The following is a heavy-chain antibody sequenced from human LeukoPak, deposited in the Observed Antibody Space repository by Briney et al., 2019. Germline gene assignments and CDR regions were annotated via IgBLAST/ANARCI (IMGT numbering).Heavy chain of an antibody. J-gene: IGHJ4*02. CDR3: ARVAFFRYSSSWRDDY. Sequence: GGSLRLSCAASGFTFSSYSMNWVRQAPGKGLEWVSSISSSSSYIYYADSVKGRFTISRDNAKNSLYLQMNSLRAEDTAVYYCARVAFFRYSSSWRDDYWGQGTLVTVSS. V-gene: IGHV3-21*01. CDR2: ISSSSSYI. D-gene: IGHD6-13*01. CDR1: GFTFSSYS.